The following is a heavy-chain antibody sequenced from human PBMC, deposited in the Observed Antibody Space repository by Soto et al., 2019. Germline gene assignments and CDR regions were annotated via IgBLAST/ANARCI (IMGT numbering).Heavy chain of an antibody. CDR3: ARDKITGLFDY. CDR1: GGSFSGYY. CDR2: INHSGST. V-gene: IGHV4-34*01. Sequence: QVQLQPWGAGLLKPSETLSLTCAVYGGSFSGYYWTWIRQPPGTGLEWIGEINHSGSTNYNPSLKSRVTRSVDTSKNQFSLKLTSVTAADTAVYYCARDKITGLFDYWGQGTLVNVS. D-gene: IGHD2-8*02. J-gene: IGHJ4*02.